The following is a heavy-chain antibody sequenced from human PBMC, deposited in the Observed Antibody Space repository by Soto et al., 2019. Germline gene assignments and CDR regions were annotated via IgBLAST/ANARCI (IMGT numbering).Heavy chain of an antibody. J-gene: IGHJ4*02. V-gene: IGHV1-3*01. CDR1: GYTFTSYA. CDR2: INAGNGNT. Sequence: ASVKVSCKAFGYTFTSYAMHWVRQAPGQRPEWMGWINAGNGNTKYSQKLQGRVTITRDTSASTAYMELSSLRSEDTAVYYCARDKGDLIFGVGYNDYWGQGTLVTVSS. CDR3: ARDKGDLIFGVGYNDY. D-gene: IGHD3-3*01.